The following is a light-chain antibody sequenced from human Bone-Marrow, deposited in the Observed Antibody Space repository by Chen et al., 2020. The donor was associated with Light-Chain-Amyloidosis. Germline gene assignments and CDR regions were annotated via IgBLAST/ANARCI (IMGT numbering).Light chain of an antibody. CDR1: NIGSTS. J-gene: IGLJ3*02. CDR3: QVWDRSSDRPV. V-gene: IGLV3-21*02. CDR2: DAS. Sequence: SYVLTQPSSVSVAPGQTATIACGGNNIGSTSVHWYQQTPGQAPLLVVYDASDRPSGIPERLSGSNSGNTATLTISRVEAGDEADYYCQVWDRSSDRPVFGGWTKLTVL.